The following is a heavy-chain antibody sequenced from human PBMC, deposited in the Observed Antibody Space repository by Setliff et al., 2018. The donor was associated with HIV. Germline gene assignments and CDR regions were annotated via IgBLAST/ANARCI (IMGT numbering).Heavy chain of an antibody. CDR2: ISAGGYT. V-gene: IGHV4-4*07. CDR3: ARDRSGTSYAGDDAFDI. J-gene: IGHJ3*02. D-gene: IGHD3-3*01. Sequence: SETLSLTCTVSGGSISIYYWSWVRQLPGEGLEWIGRISAGGYTYYNPSLQSRVTMSVDMSKNQFSLKLSSVTAADTAIYYCARDRSGTSYAGDDAFDIWGQGTMVTVSS. CDR1: GGSISIYY.